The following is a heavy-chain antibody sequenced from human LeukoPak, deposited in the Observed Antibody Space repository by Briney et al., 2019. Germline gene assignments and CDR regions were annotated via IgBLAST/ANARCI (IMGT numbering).Heavy chain of an antibody. CDR1: GFTFSDYY. Sequence: GGSLRLSCAASGFTFSDYYMSWIRQAPGKGLEWVSYISSSSSYTNYAGSVKGRFTISRDNAKNSLYLQMNSLRAEDTAVYYCARVGSSGSYPKGVYFDYWGQGTLVTVSS. CDR2: ISSSSSYT. V-gene: IGHV3-11*05. J-gene: IGHJ4*02. D-gene: IGHD1-26*01. CDR3: ARVGSSGSYPKGVYFDY.